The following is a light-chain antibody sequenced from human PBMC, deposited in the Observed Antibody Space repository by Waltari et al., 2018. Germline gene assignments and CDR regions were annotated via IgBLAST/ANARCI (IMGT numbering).Light chain of an antibody. CDR3: QTGGHGTWV. CDR1: RAPSSNV. V-gene: IGLV4-69*01. CDR2: VNSDGSH. J-gene: IGLJ3*02. Sequence: QLVLPQSPSASASLGAPVKHTSTLSRAPSSNVLAWTHMQPEKGPRYLMKVNSDGSHSKGDETPDRFSGSSSGAERYLTISNLQPEDEADYYCQTGGHGTWVFGGGTKVTVL.